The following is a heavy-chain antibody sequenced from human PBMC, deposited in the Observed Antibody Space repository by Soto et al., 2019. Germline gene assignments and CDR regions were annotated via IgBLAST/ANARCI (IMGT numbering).Heavy chain of an antibody. CDR2: IFYTGST. Sequence: QVQLQESGPGLVRPSETLSLTCTVSGGSISRYFWSWIRQSPGKGLEWIGYIFYTGSTTYNPSLKSRVTISIYTSKNQFSLKLSSLTAADTAVYSCAHFSHLEWFDPWGQGTLVTVSS. V-gene: IGHV4-59*01. J-gene: IGHJ5*02. CDR3: AHFSHLEWFDP. CDR1: GGSISRYF.